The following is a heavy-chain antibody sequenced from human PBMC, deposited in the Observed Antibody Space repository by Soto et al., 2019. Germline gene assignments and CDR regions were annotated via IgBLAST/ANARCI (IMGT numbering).Heavy chain of an antibody. CDR1: GFTFSGSA. J-gene: IGHJ4*02. CDR3: TTPAYDFWSGYSDY. V-gene: IGHV3-73*01. Sequence: EVQLVESGGGLVQPGGSLKLSCAASGFTFSGSAMHWVRQASGKGLEWVGSIRSKANSYATAYAASVKGRFTISRDDSKNTAYLQMNSLKTEDTAVYYCTTPAYDFWSGYSDYWGQGTLVTVSS. CDR2: IRSKANSYAT. D-gene: IGHD3-3*01.